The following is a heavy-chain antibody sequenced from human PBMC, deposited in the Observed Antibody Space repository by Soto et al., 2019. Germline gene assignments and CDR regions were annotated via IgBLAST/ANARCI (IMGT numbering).Heavy chain of an antibody. V-gene: IGHV3-15*07. CDR3: TTDHHAGTKKRMDV. D-gene: IGHD6-13*01. CDR1: GFTFSNAW. Sequence: GGSLRLSCAASGFTFSNAWMNWVRQAPGKGLEWVGRIKSKTDGGTTDYAAPVKGRFTISRDDSKNTLYLQMNSLKTEDTAVYYCTTDHHAGTKKRMDVWGQGTTVTVSS. J-gene: IGHJ6*02. CDR2: IKSKTDGGTT.